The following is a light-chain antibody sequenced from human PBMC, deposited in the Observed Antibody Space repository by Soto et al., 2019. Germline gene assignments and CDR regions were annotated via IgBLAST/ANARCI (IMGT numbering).Light chain of an antibody. J-gene: IGKJ4*01. CDR2: KAS. CDR3: QQYNSYPLT. CDR1: QSISSW. Sequence: DIQMTQSPSTLSASVGDRVTITCRASQSISSWLAWYQQKPGKAPKLLIYKASSLESGVPSRFSGSGSGTEFTLTISSLHPDDFDTYYCQQYNSYPLTVVGGTKVDIK. V-gene: IGKV1-5*03.